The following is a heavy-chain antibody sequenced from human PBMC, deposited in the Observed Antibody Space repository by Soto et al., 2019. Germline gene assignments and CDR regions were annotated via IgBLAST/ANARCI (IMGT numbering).Heavy chain of an antibody. CDR2: MSSRSLTI. J-gene: IGHJ6*02. CDR1: GFTFSTYS. D-gene: IGHD6-6*01. V-gene: IGHV3-48*02. CDR3: ARGGSSSDNGMDA. Sequence: EVQLVESGGGLVQPGGSLRVSCAASGFTFSTYSMNWVRQAPGKGLEWVSYMSSRSLTIYYTDSVKGRFTISRDNAKNSLYLQMNSLRDDASAVYYCARGGSSSDNGMDAWGQGTTVTVSS.